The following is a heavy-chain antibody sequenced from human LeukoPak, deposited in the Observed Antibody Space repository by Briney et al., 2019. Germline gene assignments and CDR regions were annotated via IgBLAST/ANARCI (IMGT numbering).Heavy chain of an antibody. CDR1: GGTFSSYA. CDR3: ARTSRSVLMVYAIPSYYYGMDV. D-gene: IGHD2-8*01. CDR2: IIPIFGTA. V-gene: IGHV1-69*13. J-gene: IGHJ6*02. Sequence: SVNVSCKASGGTFSSYAISWVRQAPGQGLEWMGGIIPIFGTANYAQKFQGRVTITADESTSTAYMELSSLRSEDTAVYYCARTSRSVLMVYAIPSYYYGMDVWGQGTTVTVSS.